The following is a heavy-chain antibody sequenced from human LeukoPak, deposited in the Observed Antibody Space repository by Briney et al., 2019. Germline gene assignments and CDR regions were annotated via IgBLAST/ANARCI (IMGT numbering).Heavy chain of an antibody. CDR1: EFTFSSYS. V-gene: IGHV3-48*01. J-gene: IGHJ4*02. Sequence: GGSLRLSCAASEFTFSSYSMNWVRQAPGKGLEWVSYITNSGNSKSYADSVKGRFTISRDNSKNTLYLQMNSLRAEDTAVYYCARGGPRRYCSGGSCYFDYWGQGTLVTVSS. CDR3: ARGGPRRYCSGGSCYFDY. CDR2: ITNSGNSK. D-gene: IGHD2-15*01.